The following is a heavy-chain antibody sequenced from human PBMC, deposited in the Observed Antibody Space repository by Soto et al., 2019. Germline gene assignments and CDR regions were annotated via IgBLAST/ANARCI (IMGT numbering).Heavy chain of an antibody. CDR2: LNPNSGGT. J-gene: IGHJ4*02. Sequence: ASVKVSCKASGYAFTGYYMHWVRPAPVQGREWRGWLNPNSGGTNYAQKFQGRVTMTRDKAIRTAYMELSRLRSDDTAVYYCARDRYTTVTPGPFTYWAQGTLVTVSS. D-gene: IGHD4-17*01. CDR3: ARDRYTTVTPGPFTY. CDR1: GYAFTGYY. V-gene: IGHV1-2*02.